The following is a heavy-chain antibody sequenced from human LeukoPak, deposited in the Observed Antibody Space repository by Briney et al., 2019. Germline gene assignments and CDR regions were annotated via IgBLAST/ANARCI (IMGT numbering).Heavy chain of an antibody. D-gene: IGHD3-10*01. CDR2: ISGSGGST. J-gene: IGHJ4*02. Sequence: GGSLRLSCAASGFTFSSYAMSWVRQAPGKGLEWVSAISGSGGSTYYADSVKGRFTISRHNSKNTLYLQMNSLRAEDTAVYYCARASTPYYYGSGYYFDYWGQGTLVTVSS. CDR1: GFTFSSYA. CDR3: ARASTPYYYGSGYYFDY. V-gene: IGHV3-23*01.